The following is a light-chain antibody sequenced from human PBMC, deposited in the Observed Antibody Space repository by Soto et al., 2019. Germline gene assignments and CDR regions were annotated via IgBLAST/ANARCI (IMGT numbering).Light chain of an antibody. CDR3: QQLNSYPRLT. CDR2: RAS. J-gene: IGKJ4*01. CDR1: QTISSW. Sequence: DIKMRQAAYAQSASLEDRIPDTRRASQTISSWLAWYQQKPGKAPKLLIYRASSLESGVPSRFSGSGSGTDFTLTISSLQPEDFATYYCQQLNSYPRLTVGGGTKVDIK. V-gene: IGKV1-5*03.